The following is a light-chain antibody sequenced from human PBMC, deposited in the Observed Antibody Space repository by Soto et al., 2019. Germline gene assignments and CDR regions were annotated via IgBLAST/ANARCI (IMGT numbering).Light chain of an antibody. CDR2: DAS. J-gene: IGKJ4*01. Sequence: EIVLTQPPATLSLSPGERATLSCRASQYITIYLAWYQQKPGQAPRLLIYDASNRATGIPARFSGSGSGTDFTLTISSLEPDDFAVYYCQQRADWPITFTFGGGTKVDIK. CDR1: QYITIY. CDR3: QQRADWPITFT. V-gene: IGKV3-11*01.